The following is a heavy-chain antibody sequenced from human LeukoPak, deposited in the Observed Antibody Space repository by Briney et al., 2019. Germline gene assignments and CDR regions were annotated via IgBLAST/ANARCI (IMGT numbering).Heavy chain of an antibody. CDR2: INPDGTST. CDR3: ARSLLYYYDTSGPES. J-gene: IGHJ4*02. Sequence: PGGSLRLSCAASGFTFSNYWMHWVRQAPGKGLAWVSRINPDGTSTSYADSVKGRFTISRDNAKNTLYLQMNSLRAEDTAVYYCARSLLYYYDTSGPESWGQGSLVTVSS. CDR1: GFTFSNYW. D-gene: IGHD3-22*01. V-gene: IGHV3-74*01.